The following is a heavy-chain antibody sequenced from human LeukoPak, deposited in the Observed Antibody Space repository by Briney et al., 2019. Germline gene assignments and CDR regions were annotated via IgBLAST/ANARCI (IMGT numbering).Heavy chain of an antibody. D-gene: IGHD4-17*01. CDR1: GFTLDDCG. CDR2: INWNGGSI. Sequence: GGSLRLSCAASGFTLDDCGMSWIRQPRGKGLEWVSGINWNGGSIGYADSVKGRFTISRDNAKNSLFLQMNSLRAEDTALYFCARVGIYGDYNRYFDYWGQGTLVTVSS. CDR3: ARVGIYGDYNRYFDY. V-gene: IGHV3-20*04. J-gene: IGHJ4*02.